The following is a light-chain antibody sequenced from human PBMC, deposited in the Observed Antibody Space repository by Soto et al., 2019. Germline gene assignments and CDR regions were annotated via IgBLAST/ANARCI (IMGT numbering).Light chain of an antibody. CDR2: DVS. J-gene: IGLJ3*02. Sequence: QSALTQPRSVSGSPGQSVPISCTGPNRAIGNYHYVSWYQQHPGKAPKVMIYDVSKRPSGVPDRFSGSKSGNTASLTISGLQAEDEADYYGCSYPGSQTWVFGGGTKLTVL. CDR1: NRAIGNYHY. CDR3: CSYPGSQTWV. V-gene: IGLV2-11*01.